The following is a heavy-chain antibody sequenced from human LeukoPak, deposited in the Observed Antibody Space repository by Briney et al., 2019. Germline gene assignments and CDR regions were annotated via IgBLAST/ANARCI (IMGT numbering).Heavy chain of an antibody. V-gene: IGHV3-23*01. CDR2: ISGSGGST. CDR3: AKSGQWLVLHWFDP. D-gene: IGHD6-19*01. Sequence: GGSLRLSCAASGFTFSNYAMKCVRQAPGKGLEWVSAISGSGGSTYYADSVKGRFTISRDNSKNTLYLQMNSLRAEDTAVYYCAKSGQWLVLHWFDPWGQGTLVTVSS. CDR1: GFTFSNYA. J-gene: IGHJ5*02.